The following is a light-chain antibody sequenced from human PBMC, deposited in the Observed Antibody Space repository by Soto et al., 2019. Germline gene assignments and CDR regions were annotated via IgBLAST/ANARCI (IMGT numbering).Light chain of an antibody. J-gene: IGKJ1*01. CDR1: QSVSSTY. CDR3: QQYDGSPRT. V-gene: IGKV3-20*01. CDR2: GAS. Sequence: EIVLTQSPGTLSLSPGERATLSCRASQSVSSTYLAWYQQRPGQAPRLLIHGASSRASGIPDRFSGSGSGTDFTLTISRLQPEDFAVYYCQQYDGSPRTFGQGTKVDIK.